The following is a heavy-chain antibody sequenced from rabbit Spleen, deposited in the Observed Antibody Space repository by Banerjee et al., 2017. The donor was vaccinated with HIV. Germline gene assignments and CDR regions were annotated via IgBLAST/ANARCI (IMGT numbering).Heavy chain of an antibody. Sequence: EEYGGDLVQPEGSLTLTCTASGFSFSSSYWICWVRQAPGKGLEWISCIAGSSSGFTYSATWAKGRFTCSKTSSTTVTLQMTSLTVADTATYFCTRDDGSGHYIDGYFNLWGPGTLVTVS. CDR2: IAGSSSGFT. CDR1: GFSFSSSYW. CDR3: TRDDGSGHYIDGYFNL. V-gene: IGHV1S45*01. D-gene: IGHD1-1*01. J-gene: IGHJ4*01.